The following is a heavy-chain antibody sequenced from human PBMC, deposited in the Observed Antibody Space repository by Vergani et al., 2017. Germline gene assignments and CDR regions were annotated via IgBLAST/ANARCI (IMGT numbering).Heavy chain of an antibody. CDR2: IDRTGRT. D-gene: IGHD1-14*01. Sequence: QVQLQESGPRLVKPSETLSLICSVSGYSISSGYFWGWIRQSPGKGLEWLGTIDRTGRTDHSPSLKSRLTISVDTTKNQFSLRLTAAAAAATAVYYCAGDGMSPAEIDPKNALHVWGQGTRVSV. CDR3: AGDGMSPAEIDPKNALHV. CDR1: GYSISSGYF. J-gene: IGHJ3*01. V-gene: IGHV4-38-2*02.